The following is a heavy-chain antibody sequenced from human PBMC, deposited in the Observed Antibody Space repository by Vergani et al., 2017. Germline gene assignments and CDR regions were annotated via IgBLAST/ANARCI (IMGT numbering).Heavy chain of an antibody. CDR3: ARLSYDTTPYLQGCYDC. V-gene: IGHV3-72*01. J-gene: IGHJ4*02. Sequence: EVQLVESGGGLVQPGGSLRLSCAASGFTLSDHVMDWVRQGPGKGLEWVGLSRNKARSYTTEYSASVKGRFTISRDDSRNSLYLQMNSLKTEDTAVYYCARLSYDTTPYLQGCYDCWGQGTLVSVSS. D-gene: IGHD3-22*01. CDR1: GFTLSDHV. CDR2: SRNKARSYTT.